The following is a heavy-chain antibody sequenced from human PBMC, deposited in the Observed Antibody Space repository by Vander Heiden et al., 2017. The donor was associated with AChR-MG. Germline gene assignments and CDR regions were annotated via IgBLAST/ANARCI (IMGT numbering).Heavy chain of an antibody. CDR3: ARDTNDFWSGYPDFRY. CDR2: IKQDGSEK. CDR1: GFTLSSYW. Sequence: EVQLVESGGGLVQPGGSLRLSCAASGFTLSSYWMSWVRQAPGKGLEWVANIKQDGSEKYYVDSVKGRFTISRDNAKNSLYLQMNSLRAEDTAVYYCARDTNDFWSGYPDFRYWGQGTLVTVSS. V-gene: IGHV3-7*01. D-gene: IGHD3-3*01. J-gene: IGHJ4*02.